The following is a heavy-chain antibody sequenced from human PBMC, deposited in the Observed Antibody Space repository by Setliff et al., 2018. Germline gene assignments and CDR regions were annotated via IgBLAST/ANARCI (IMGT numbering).Heavy chain of an antibody. D-gene: IGHD1-1*01. J-gene: IGHJ6*02. CDR3: ARDSVTLGQLERRGGFRYYDMDV. V-gene: IGHV1-69*06. CDR1: GYTFVNYG. CDR2: ITPIFETA. Sequence: SVKVSCKASGYTFVNYGISWVRQAPGQGLEWVGGITPIFETAHYAQKFQDRVTITADKSTSTVYMELNSLISEDTAVYLCARDSVTLGQLERRGGFRYYDMDVWGQGTTVTVSS.